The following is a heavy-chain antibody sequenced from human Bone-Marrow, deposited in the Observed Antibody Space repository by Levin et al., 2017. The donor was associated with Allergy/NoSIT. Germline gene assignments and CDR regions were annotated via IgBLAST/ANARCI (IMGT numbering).Heavy chain of an antibody. Sequence: GGSLRLSCAASGFTFSTYAIHWVRQAPGKGLEWVAVISYDGNNKYYADSVKGRFTISRDNSKNTLFLQMNSLRPDDTAVYYCARGGHDYGDYPETWGQGTLVTVSS. D-gene: IGHD4-17*01. CDR3: ARGGHDYGDYPET. V-gene: IGHV3-30-3*01. CDR2: ISYDGNNK. CDR1: GFTFSTYA. J-gene: IGHJ4*02.